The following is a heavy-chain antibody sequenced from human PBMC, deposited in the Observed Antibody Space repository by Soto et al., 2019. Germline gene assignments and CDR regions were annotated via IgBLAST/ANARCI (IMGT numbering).Heavy chain of an antibody. J-gene: IGHJ5*02. V-gene: IGHV3-23*01. CDR1: GYTSGNLA. D-gene: IGHD2-15*01. CDR3: ANDAVSGNGMWDWIDP. CDR2: IGSRGGA. Sequence: EVHLLESGGGLVQPGGSLRLSCVASGYTSGNLAVSWVRQAPGKGLEWVSAIGSRGGAFYADSVKGRFTISRDNSKNTVYLQMNSMRAEDTALYYCANDAVSGNGMWDWIDPWGQGTLVTVSS.